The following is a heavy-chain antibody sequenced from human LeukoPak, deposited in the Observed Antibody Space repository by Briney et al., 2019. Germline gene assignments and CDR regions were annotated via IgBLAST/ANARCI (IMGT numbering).Heavy chain of an antibody. Sequence: GGSLRLSCAASGFTFNTHAMRWVRQAPGKGLEWVSGINGNGASTYYSDSVKGRFTISRDNSKNTLYLQMRSLRAEDTAVYYCARDQGYSYYYLDYWGQGTLVTVS. V-gene: IGHV3-23*01. D-gene: IGHD5-18*01. J-gene: IGHJ4*02. CDR3: ARDQGYSYYYLDY. CDR1: GFTFNTHA. CDR2: INGNGAST.